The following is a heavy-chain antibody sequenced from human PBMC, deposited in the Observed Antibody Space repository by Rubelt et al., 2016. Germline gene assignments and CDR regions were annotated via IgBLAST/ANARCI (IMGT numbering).Heavy chain of an antibody. D-gene: IGHD5-12*01. CDR3: ARLGYQTYWYFDL. CDR2: VHSSGSS. CDR1: GDSISSYY. Sequence: QMQLEESGPGLVKPSETLSLTCTVSGDSISSYYWSWIRQPPGRGLEWIGYVHSSGSSTYNPSLKSRVTISVDTSKNTFSLKLTTVTAADAAVYYCARLGYQTYWYFDLWGRGTLVTVSS. V-gene: IGHV4-59*01. J-gene: IGHJ2*01.